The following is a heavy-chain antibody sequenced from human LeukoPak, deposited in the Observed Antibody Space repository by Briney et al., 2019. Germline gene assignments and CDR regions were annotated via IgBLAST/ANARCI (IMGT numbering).Heavy chain of an antibody. Sequence: GESLRLSCAASGFTFSSYNMNWVRQAPGKGLEWLSYISSSGNTIYYADSVKGRFTISRDHSKNTLYLQMNSLRAEDTAVYYCAKDLFRPDYYDSSGYSPWGQGTLVTVSS. D-gene: IGHD3-22*01. CDR3: AKDLFRPDYYDSSGYSP. CDR2: ISSSGNTI. V-gene: IGHV3-48*01. J-gene: IGHJ5*02. CDR1: GFTFSSYN.